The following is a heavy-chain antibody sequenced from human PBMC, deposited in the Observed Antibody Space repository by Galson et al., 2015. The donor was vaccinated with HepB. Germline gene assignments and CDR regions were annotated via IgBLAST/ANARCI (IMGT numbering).Heavy chain of an antibody. CDR2: IYHSGST. J-gene: IGHJ4*02. CDR3: ARGATFFEY. Sequence: SETLSFTCSVSGGSISPYYWSWFRQPPGKGLEWIGYIYHSGSTNYNPSLASRVTMSVDTSKDQFSLTLNSLTTADTAVYYCARGATFFEYCGRGTLVTVSS. CDR1: GGSISPYY. V-gene: IGHV4-59*01.